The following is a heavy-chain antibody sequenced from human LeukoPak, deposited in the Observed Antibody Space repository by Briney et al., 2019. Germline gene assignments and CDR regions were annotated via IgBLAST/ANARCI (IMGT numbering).Heavy chain of an antibody. CDR1: GFTSRSSW. V-gene: IGHV3-74*01. CDR3: TRGIAVTGFDS. J-gene: IGHJ4*02. Sequence: GGSLRLSCAAPGFTSRSSWRHGVPPVPGGGRGWVSHINTDGSFTTYADSVKGRFTISRDNAKNTLYLQMNRLRAEDTAVYYCTRGIAVTGFDSWGQGTLVTVSS. D-gene: IGHD6-19*01. CDR2: INTDGSFT.